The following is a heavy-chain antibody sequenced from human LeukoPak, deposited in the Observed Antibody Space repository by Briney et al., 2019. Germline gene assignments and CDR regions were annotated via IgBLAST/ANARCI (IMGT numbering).Heavy chain of an antibody. CDR1: GFTFSSYA. J-gene: IGHJ4*02. CDR2: ISGSGGST. Sequence: GGSLRLSCAASGFTFSSYAMSWVRQAPGKGLEWVSAISGSGGSTCYADSVKGRFTISRDNSKNTLYLQMNSLRAEDTAVYYCAKVGISSGWYRSPVDYWGQGTLVTVSS. V-gene: IGHV3-23*01. CDR3: AKVGISSGWYRSPVDY. D-gene: IGHD6-19*01.